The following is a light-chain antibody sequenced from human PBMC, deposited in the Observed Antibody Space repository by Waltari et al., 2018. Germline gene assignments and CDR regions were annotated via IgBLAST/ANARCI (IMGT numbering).Light chain of an antibody. Sequence: DIHLTQPPSSLSAAVGDRVTITCQATQDITTSLSWFQQKPGKAPQLLIFDASSLQAGVASRFSGAGSGTAFSFTSTSLQPEDSATYYGQHYHSLPCTFGAGTKLQIK. V-gene: IGKV1-33*01. CDR2: DAS. CDR1: QDITTS. CDR3: QHYHSLPCT. J-gene: IGKJ2*02.